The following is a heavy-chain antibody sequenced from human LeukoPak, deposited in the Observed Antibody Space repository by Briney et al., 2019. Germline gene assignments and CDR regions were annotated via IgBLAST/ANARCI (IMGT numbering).Heavy chain of an antibody. J-gene: IGHJ3*02. Sequence: GGSLRLSCAAYGFTFSGNWMHWVRQTPGKGLVWVSRISADGSDTSYADSVKGRFTISRDNAKNTLYLQMNSLRAEDTAMYHCARVDYGDYVAAVDIRGQGTMVTVFS. CDR1: GFTFSGNW. CDR2: ISADGSDT. D-gene: IGHD4-17*01. V-gene: IGHV3-74*01. CDR3: ARVDYGDYVAAVDI.